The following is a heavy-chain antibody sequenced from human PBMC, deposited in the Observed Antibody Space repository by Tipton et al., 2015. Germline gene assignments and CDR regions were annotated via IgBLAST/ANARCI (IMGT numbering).Heavy chain of an antibody. CDR3: ASPSPPHDRGGYCFQS. D-gene: IGHD3-10*02. J-gene: IGHJ4*02. V-gene: IGHV4-38-2*01. Sequence: TLSLTCAVSAYSISSDYYCGWIRQPPGKGLEWIGIISHSGNTYYNPSLKSRVTMSRDTSKNQFSLKLTSVTAADTAVYYCASPSPPHDRGGYCFQSWGQESLVAVSP. CDR2: ISHSGNT. CDR1: AYSISSDYY.